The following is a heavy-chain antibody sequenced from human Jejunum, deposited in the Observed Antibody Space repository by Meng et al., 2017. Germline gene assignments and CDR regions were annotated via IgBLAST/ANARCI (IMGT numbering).Heavy chain of an antibody. CDR1: GDNVPRSNTA. CDR3: ARGFWKSGFDS. D-gene: IGHD3-3*01. V-gene: IGHV6-1*01. J-gene: IGHJ5*02. CDR2: TYYTSKWNN. Sequence: QVNVQPAGPGLVEPSPAPPLTCATSGDNVPRSNTAWNWIRQSPSRGLEWLGRTYYTSKWNNDYAVSVRSRITINADTSKSQSSLHLNSATPEDTAVYYCARGFWKSGFDSWGQGTLVTVSS.